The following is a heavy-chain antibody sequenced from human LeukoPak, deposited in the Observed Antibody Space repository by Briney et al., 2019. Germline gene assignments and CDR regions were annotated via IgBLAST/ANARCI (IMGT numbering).Heavy chain of an antibody. CDR1: GFTFSSYA. V-gene: IGHV3-30-3*01. Sequence: PGGSLRLSCAASGFTFSSYAMHWVRQAPGKGLEWVAVISYDGSNKYYADSVKGRFTISRDNSKNSLYLQMNSLRAEDTAVYYCARGRIASPGTFDYWGQGTLVTVSS. CDR3: ARGRIASPGTFDY. J-gene: IGHJ4*02. D-gene: IGHD6-13*01. CDR2: ISYDGSNK.